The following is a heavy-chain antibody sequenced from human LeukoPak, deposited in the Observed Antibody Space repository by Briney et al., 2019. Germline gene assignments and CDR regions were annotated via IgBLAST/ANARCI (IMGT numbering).Heavy chain of an antibody. J-gene: IGHJ6*04. V-gene: IGHV3-48*03. CDR2: ISSCGSTI. Sequence: GGSLRLSCAASGFTISTYDINWVSQAPGRGLEWVSYISSCGSTIYYADSVKGRFTISRDNAKNLLYLQMNSLRAEDTAVYYCARATSGNGMDVWGKGTTVTVSS. CDR3: ARATSGNGMDV. D-gene: IGHD1-26*01. CDR1: GFTISTYD.